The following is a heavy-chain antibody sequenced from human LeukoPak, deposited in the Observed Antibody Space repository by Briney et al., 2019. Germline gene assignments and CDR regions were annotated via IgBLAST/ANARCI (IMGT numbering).Heavy chain of an antibody. CDR1: GYTFTSYY. D-gene: IGHD4-17*01. Sequence: GASVKVSCKASGYTFTSYYMHWVRQAPGQGLEWMGIINPSGGSTSYAQKFQGRVTMTRDMSTSTVYMELSSLRSEDTAVYYCARALTEDDYGDYLGLNWFDPWGQGTLVTVSS. CDR2: INPSGGST. CDR3: ARALTEDDYGDYLGLNWFDP. J-gene: IGHJ5*02. V-gene: IGHV1-46*01.